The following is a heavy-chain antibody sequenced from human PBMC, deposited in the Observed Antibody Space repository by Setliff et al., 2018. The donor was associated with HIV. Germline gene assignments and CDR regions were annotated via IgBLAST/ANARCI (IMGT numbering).Heavy chain of an antibody. CDR1: GDSISRSRYY. Sequence: LSLTCVVSGDSISRSRYYWGWIRQPPGKGLEWIGSFYYSGSTSYNPSLKSRATMSVDTSNNRFSLKLSSVTALDTAVYYCAKTVVGDSYALPNDGFDIWGQGTMVTVSS. CDR2: FYYSGST. V-gene: IGHV4-39*07. CDR3: AKTVVGDSYALPNDGFDI. D-gene: IGHD3-16*01. J-gene: IGHJ3*02.